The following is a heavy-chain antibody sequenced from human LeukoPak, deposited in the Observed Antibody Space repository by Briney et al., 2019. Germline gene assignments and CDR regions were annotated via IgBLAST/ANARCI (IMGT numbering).Heavy chain of an antibody. CDR1: GDSVSSNSAA. CDR2: TYYRSKWYN. J-gene: IGHJ6*03. CDR3: AREPSIAGTTSYYYMDV. V-gene: IGHV6-1*01. Sequence: SQTLSLTCAISGDSVSSNSAAWNWIRQSPSRGLEWLGRTYYRSKWYNDYAVSVKSRITINPDTSKNQFSLQLNSVTPEDTAVYYCAREPSIAGTTSYYYMDVWGKGTTVTVSS. D-gene: IGHD1-7*01.